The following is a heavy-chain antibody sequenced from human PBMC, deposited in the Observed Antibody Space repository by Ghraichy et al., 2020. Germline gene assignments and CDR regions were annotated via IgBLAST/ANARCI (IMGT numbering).Heavy chain of an antibody. Sequence: SETLSLTCAVSGGSISSSNWWSWVRQPPGKGLEWIGEIYHSGSTNYNPSLKSRVTISVDKSKNQFSLKLSSVTAADTAVYYCARDFKNYDILTGYLTNWGQGTLVTVSS. CDR3: ARDFKNYDILTGYLTN. CDR2: IYHSGST. CDR1: GGSISSSNW. D-gene: IGHD3-9*01. J-gene: IGHJ4*02. V-gene: IGHV4-4*02.